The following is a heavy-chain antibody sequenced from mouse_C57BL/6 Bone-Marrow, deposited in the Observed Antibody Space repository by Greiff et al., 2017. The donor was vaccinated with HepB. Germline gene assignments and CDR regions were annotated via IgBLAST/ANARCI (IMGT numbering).Heavy chain of an antibody. J-gene: IGHJ1*03. CDR1: GYTFTDYY. Sequence: EVQLQESGPVLVKPGASVKMSCKASGYTFTDYYMNWVKQSHGKSLEWIGVINPYNGGTSYNQKFKGKATLTVDKSSSTAYMELSSLTSEDSAVYYCARRAWYFDVWGTGTTVTVSS. D-gene: IGHD3-1*01. CDR3: ARRAWYFDV. CDR2: INPYNGGT. V-gene: IGHV1-19*01.